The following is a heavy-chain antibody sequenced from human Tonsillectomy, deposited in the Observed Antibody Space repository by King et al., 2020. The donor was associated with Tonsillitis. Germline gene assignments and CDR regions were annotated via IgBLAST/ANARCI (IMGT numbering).Heavy chain of an antibody. J-gene: IGHJ6*03. CDR2: IYSSGGT. CDR3: ARTYSGYDMGYFYYYMDV. Sequence: VQLQESGPGLVKPSETLSLTCTVSGGSISTYYWSWIRQPPGKGLEWIGHIYSSGGTSYNPSLKSRVSISEDTPKNQFSLKLSSVTAADTAVYYCARTYSGYDMGYFYYYMDVWGKGTTVTVSS. D-gene: IGHD5-12*01. CDR1: GGSISTYY. V-gene: IGHV4-59*01.